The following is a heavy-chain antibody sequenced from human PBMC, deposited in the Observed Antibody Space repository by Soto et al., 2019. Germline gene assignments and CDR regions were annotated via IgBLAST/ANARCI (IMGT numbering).Heavy chain of an antibody. J-gene: IGHJ6*02. CDR3: GKDLGRWEQLVRFYSGRDV. CDR1: GFTFSSYG. CDR2: ISYGGSNN. Sequence: GGSLRLSCAASGFTFSSYGMHSVRQTLGKGLEWVAIISYGGSNNYYADSEKGRFTISRDNSKNTLYLQMNSPGAADTVTYYCGKDLGRWEQLVRFYSGRDVWCQGTTVTVSS. V-gene: IGHV3-30*18. D-gene: IGHD6-13*01.